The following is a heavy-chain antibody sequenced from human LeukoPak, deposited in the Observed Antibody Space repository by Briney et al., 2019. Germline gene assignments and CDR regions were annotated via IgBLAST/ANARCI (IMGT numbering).Heavy chain of an antibody. V-gene: IGHV4-39*07. CDR2: IYYSGST. CDR1: GGSISSSSYY. CDR3: ARSRITIFGVVNHFDY. D-gene: IGHD3-3*01. J-gene: IGHJ4*02. Sequence: SETLSLTCTVSGGSISSSSYYWGWIRQPPGKGLEWIGSIYYSGSTYYNPSLKSRVTISVDTSKNQFSLKLSSVTAADTAVYYCARSRITIFGVVNHFDYWGQGTLVTVSS.